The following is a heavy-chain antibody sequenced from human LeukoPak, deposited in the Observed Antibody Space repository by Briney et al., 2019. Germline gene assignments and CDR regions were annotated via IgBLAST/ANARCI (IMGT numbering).Heavy chain of an antibody. CDR1: GVTFNSYA. J-gene: IGHJ4*02. Sequence: GWSLRLSCVVSGVTFNSYAMNWVRQAPGKGLEWISGISGTGSSKYYAESVKGRFTISRDNSKKTLYLQMNSLRVEDTAIYYCAKAPRGYYYDSSGYSDYWGQGTLVTVSS. V-gene: IGHV3-23*01. CDR2: ISGTGSSK. D-gene: IGHD3-22*01. CDR3: AKAPRGYYYDSSGYSDY.